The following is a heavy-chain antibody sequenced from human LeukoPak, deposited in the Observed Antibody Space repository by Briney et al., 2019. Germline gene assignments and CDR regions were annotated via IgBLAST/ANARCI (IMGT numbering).Heavy chain of an antibody. Sequence: ASVKVSCKASGYTFTGYYMHWVRQAPGQGREWMGWINPNSGGTNYAQKFQGRVTMTRDTSISTAYMELSRLRSDDTAVYYCARGRSIAVAGNWFDPWGQGTLVTVSS. CDR2: INPNSGGT. CDR1: GYTFTGYY. D-gene: IGHD6-19*01. CDR3: ARGRSIAVAGNWFDP. J-gene: IGHJ5*02. V-gene: IGHV1-2*02.